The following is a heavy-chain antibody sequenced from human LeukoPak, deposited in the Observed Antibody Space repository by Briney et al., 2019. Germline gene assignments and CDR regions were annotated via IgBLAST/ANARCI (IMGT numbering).Heavy chain of an antibody. CDR2: ISYDGSNK. J-gene: IGHJ5*02. CDR1: GFTFSTYG. CDR3: AKEGAGWNYYGSNWFDP. V-gene: IGHV3-30*18. Sequence: GGSLRLSCAASGFTFSTYGMHWVRQAPGKGLEWVAVISYDGSNKYYADSVKGRFTISRDNSKNTLYLQMNSLRAEDTAVYYCAKEGAGWNYYGSNWFDPWGQGTLVTVSS. D-gene: IGHD3-10*01.